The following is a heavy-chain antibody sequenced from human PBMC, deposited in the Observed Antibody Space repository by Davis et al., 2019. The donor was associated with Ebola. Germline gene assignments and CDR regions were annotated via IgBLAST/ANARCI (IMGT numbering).Heavy chain of an antibody. V-gene: IGHV4-59*05. J-gene: IGHJ5*02. D-gene: IGHD3-3*01. Sequence: MPSETLSLTCTVSGGSISSYYWSWIRQPPGKGLEWIGSIYYSGSTYYNPSLKSRVTISVDTSKNQFSLKLSSVTAADTAVYYCARQGRFLEWLLSWFDPWGQGTLVTVSS. CDR1: GGSISSYY. CDR2: IYYSGST. CDR3: ARQGRFLEWLLSWFDP.